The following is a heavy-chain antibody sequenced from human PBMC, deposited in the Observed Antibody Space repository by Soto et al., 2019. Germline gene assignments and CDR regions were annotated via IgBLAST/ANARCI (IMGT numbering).Heavy chain of an antibody. Sequence: QVQLVESGGGVVQPGRSLRLSCAASGFTFSSDGMHWVRQAPGKGLEWVAVISYDGSYQYYADSVKGRFTISRDNSKNTLYLQMNSLRAEDTAVYYCAKDEISKTIRGDAFNFWGQGTMVTVSS. V-gene: IGHV3-30*18. CDR3: AKDEISKTIRGDAFNF. J-gene: IGHJ3*01. CDR1: GFTFSSDG. CDR2: ISYDGSYQ. D-gene: IGHD1-7*01.